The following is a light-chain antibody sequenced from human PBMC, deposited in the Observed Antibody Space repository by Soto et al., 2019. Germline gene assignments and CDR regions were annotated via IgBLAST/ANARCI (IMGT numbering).Light chain of an antibody. CDR3: HHYGSSPPLT. J-gene: IGKJ3*01. CDR2: GAS. Sequence: IGLTRSPGPLSLSPGQRSTLSATARQFVSGTYFAWYQHKPVRAPRLLIYGASSRAAVIPDRFSGSGSGTDVTLSISRLEPEDFAVYYGHHYGSSPPLTFGAGTIADIK. V-gene: IGKV3-20*01. CDR1: QFVSGTY.